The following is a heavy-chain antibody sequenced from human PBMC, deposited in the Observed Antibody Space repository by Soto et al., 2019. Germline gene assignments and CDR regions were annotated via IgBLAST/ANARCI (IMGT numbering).Heavy chain of an antibody. CDR3: ARARGARGVITTLYYYGMDV. CDR1: GDSITPYY. V-gene: IGHV4-59*01. J-gene: IGHJ6*02. D-gene: IGHD3-10*01. CDR2: INNNGMR. Sequence: KGSQTLSLTCTVSGDSITPYYWSWIRQSPGTGLQWIAYINNNGMRNFNPSLRSRVTISLATSKNQVSLQLTSVTSADTAVYYCARARGARGVITTLYYYGMDVWHQLTTGTVSS.